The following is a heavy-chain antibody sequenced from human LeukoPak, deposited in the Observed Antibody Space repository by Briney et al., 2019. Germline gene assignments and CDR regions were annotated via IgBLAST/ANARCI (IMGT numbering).Heavy chain of an antibody. CDR3: ARIRRQSFDY. D-gene: IGHD3-10*01. CDR1: GGSFSGYY. J-gene: IGHJ4*02. CDR2: INHSGST. Sequence: SETLSLTCAVYGGSFSGYYWSWIRQPPGKGLEWIGEINHSGSTNYNPSLKSRVTISVDTSKNQFSLKLSSVTAADTAVYYCARIRRQSFDYWGQGTLVTASS. V-gene: IGHV4-34*01.